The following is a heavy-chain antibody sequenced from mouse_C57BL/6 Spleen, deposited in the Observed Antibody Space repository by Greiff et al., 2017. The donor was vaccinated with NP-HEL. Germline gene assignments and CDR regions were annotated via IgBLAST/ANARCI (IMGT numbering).Heavy chain of an antibody. CDR3: AREEVDYDWYFDV. CDR1: GYTFTSYW. CDR2: IYPGSGST. Sequence: VQLQQPGAELVKPGASVKMSCKASGYTFTSYWITWVKQRPGQGLEWIGDIYPGSGSTNYNEQFKRKATLTVDTSSSTAYMQLSSLTSEDSAVYYCAREEVDYDWYFDVWGTGTTVTVSS. J-gene: IGHJ1*03. D-gene: IGHD2-4*01. V-gene: IGHV1-55*01.